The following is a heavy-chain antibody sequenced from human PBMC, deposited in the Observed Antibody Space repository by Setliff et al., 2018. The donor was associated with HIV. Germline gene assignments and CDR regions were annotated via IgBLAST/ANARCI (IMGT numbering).Heavy chain of an antibody. V-gene: IGHV4-59*01. Sequence: PSETLSLTCTVSGGSISSYYWSWIRQPPGEGLEWIGYIFYSGSTTYNPSLKSRVTISLDTSKNQFSLKLTSVTAADTAAYYCASAGSGTRAPPRYWGQGTLVTVS. D-gene: IGHD1-1*01. CDR3: ASAGSGTRAPPRY. J-gene: IGHJ4*02. CDR2: IFYSGST. CDR1: GGSISSYY.